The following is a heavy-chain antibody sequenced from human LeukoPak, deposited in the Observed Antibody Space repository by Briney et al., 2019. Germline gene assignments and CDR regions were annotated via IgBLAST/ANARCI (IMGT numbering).Heavy chain of an antibody. D-gene: IGHD6-19*01. CDR3: AKAPPGSGRYFDY. J-gene: IGHJ4*02. V-gene: IGHV3-30*18. Sequence: PGRSLRLSCAASGFTFSSYGMHWVCQAPGKGLEWVAVISYDGSNKYYADSVKGRFTISRDNSKNTLYLQMNSLRAEDTAVYYCAKAPPGSGRYFDYWGQGTLVTVSS. CDR2: ISYDGSNK. CDR1: GFTFSSYG.